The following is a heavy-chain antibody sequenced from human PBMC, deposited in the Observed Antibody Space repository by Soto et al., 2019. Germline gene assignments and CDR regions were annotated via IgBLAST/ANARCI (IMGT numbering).Heavy chain of an antibody. CDR1: GYSFTIYW. V-gene: IGHV5-51*01. D-gene: IGHD3-22*01. J-gene: IGHJ6*02. CDR2: IYPGDSDT. CDR3: ARHLSRTYYYDSSGYYPPLFDYYYGMDV. Sequence: GESLKISCKGSGYSFTIYWIGWVRQMPGKGLEWMGIIYPGDSDTRYSPSFQGQVTISADKSISTAYLQWSSLKASDTAMYYCARHLSRTYYYDSSGYYPPLFDYYYGMDVWGQGTTVTVSS.